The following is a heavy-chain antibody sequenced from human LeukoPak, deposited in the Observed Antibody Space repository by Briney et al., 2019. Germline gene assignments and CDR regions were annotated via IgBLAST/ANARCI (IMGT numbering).Heavy chain of an antibody. CDR2: IYTIGST. Sequence: SETLSLTSPVPGGSISSYYWRWIRKPAGKGLDWIARIYTIGSTNYNPCLKSRVTISVDTSKNKFSLKLSSVTAADTAVYYCARDREAVVPAAIGADWFDPWGQGTLVTVSS. CDR1: GGSISSYY. D-gene: IGHD2-2*02. J-gene: IGHJ5*02. V-gene: IGHV4-4*07. CDR3: ARDREAVVPAAIGADWFDP.